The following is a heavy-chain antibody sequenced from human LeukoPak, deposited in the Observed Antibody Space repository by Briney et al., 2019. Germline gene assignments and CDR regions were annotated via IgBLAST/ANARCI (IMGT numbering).Heavy chain of an antibody. Sequence: SETLSLTCTVSGGSISSSNYYWGWIRQPPGKGLEWIGSIYYSGSTYYNPSLKSRVTISVDTSKNQFSLKLSSVTAADTAVYYCARHRMYYYDSSGRGVADAFDIWGQGTMVTVSS. CDR1: GGSISSSNYY. CDR2: IYYSGST. CDR3: ARHRMYYYDSSGRGVADAFDI. V-gene: IGHV4-39*01. J-gene: IGHJ3*02. D-gene: IGHD3-22*01.